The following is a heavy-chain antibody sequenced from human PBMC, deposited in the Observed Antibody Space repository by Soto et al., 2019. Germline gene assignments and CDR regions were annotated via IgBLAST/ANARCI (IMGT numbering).Heavy chain of an antibody. J-gene: IGHJ6*02. CDR2: ISYDGSNK. D-gene: IGHD3-3*01. Sequence: GGSLRLSCAASGFTFSSYAMHWVRQAPGKGLEWVAVISYDGSNKYYADSVKGRFTISRDNSKNTLYLQMNSLRAEDTAVYYCARDRRSYYDFWSGYYPNTPDYYGMDVWGQGTTVTVSS. CDR3: ARDRRSYYDFWSGYYPNTPDYYGMDV. V-gene: IGHV3-30-3*01. CDR1: GFTFSSYA.